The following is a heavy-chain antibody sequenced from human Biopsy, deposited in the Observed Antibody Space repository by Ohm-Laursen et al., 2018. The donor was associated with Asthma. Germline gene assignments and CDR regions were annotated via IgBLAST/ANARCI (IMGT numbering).Heavy chain of an antibody. D-gene: IGHD1-1*01. CDR3: ARDVGINDDPGRWPFNL. V-gene: IGHV3-30*19. CDR2: GSHDDEYK. Sequence: SLRLSCTASGFTFSSYGMHWVRQAPGKGLAWVSAGSHDDEYKDYAASVKGRFTISRNYSKSTVYLQMDSLRLEDTAVYYCARDVGINDDPGRWPFNLGGRGTLVTVSA. J-gene: IGHJ2*01. CDR1: GFTFSSYG.